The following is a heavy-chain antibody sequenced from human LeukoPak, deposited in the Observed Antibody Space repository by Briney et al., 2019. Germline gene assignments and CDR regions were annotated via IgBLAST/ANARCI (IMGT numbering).Heavy chain of an antibody. V-gene: IGHV4-39*01. Sequence: PSETLSLTCNVSGGSISRSYYYWGWLRQPPGKGLEWIGSVYFSGGTYYNPSLKSRVTMSVDTSKNQFSLKLSSVTAADTAVYFCGRLAYASTWVDYWGQGTLVTVSS. J-gene: IGHJ4*02. D-gene: IGHD2-2*01. CDR3: GRLAYASTWVDY. CDR1: GGSISRSYYY. CDR2: VYFSGGT.